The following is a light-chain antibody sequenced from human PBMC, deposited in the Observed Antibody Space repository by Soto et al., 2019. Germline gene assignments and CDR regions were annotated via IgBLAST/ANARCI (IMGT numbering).Light chain of an antibody. J-gene: IGLJ3*02. CDR1: SNDVGGYNL. CDR2: EVN. V-gene: IGLV2-23*02. CDR3: CSHVGGSSPQWV. Sequence: QSALTQPASVSGSPGQSITISCTGTSNDVGGYNLVSWFQQHPGKAPKLMISEVNKRPSGVSNRFSGSKSANTASLTISGLRAEDEADYYCCSHVGGSSPQWVFGGGTKVTVL.